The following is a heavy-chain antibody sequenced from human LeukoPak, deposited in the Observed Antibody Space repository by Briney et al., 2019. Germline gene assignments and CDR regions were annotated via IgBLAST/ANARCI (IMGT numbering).Heavy chain of an antibody. Sequence: ASVKVSCKTFGYTFTSYGVSWVRRAPGQGLEWMGWISTNNGNTNYVQNLQGRVTMTTDTSTSTAYMELRSLKSDDTAVYYCARGVTTSFDYWGQGTLVTVSS. CDR3: ARGVTTSFDY. CDR2: ISTNNGNT. D-gene: IGHD4-17*01. CDR1: GYTFTSYG. J-gene: IGHJ4*02. V-gene: IGHV1-18*01.